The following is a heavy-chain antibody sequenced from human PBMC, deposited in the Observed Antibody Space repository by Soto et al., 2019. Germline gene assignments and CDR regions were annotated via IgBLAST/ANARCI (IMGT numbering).Heavy chain of an antibody. CDR2: INDRGST. Sequence: QVQLQQRGAGLLKPSETLSLTCVVDGESFSGYYWTWIRQPPGKGLEWIGEINDRGSTNHKPSLTSRVTRSIDTSKNQLSLDLRSVTAADTGVYYCAKGGRFPEARYYFLDVWGNGTTVTVSS. D-gene: IGHD3-3*01. J-gene: IGHJ6*03. V-gene: IGHV4-34*01. CDR3: AKGGRFPEARYYFLDV. CDR1: GESFSGYY.